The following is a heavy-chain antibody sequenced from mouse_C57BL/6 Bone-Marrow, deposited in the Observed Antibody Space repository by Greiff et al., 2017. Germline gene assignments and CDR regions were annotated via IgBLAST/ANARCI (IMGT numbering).Heavy chain of an antibody. J-gene: IGHJ2*01. CDR3: ARGGYYGSSYYFDY. V-gene: IGHV1-52*01. D-gene: IGHD1-1*01. CDR2: IDPSDSET. Sequence: QVQLQQPGAELVRPGSSVKLSCKASGYTFTSYWMHWVKQRPIQGLEWIGNIDPSDSETHYNQKFKDKGTLTVDKSSSTACMQLSSLTSEDSAVYDCARGGYYGSSYYFDYWGQGTTLTVSS. CDR1: GYTFTSYW.